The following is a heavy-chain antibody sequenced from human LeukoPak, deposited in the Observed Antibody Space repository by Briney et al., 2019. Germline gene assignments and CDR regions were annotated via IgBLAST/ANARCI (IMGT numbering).Heavy chain of an antibody. CDR1: GGSLSGYY. CDR2: INHSGST. CDR3: ARGEEYYYYMDV. Sequence: SETLTLTCAVYGGSLSGYYWSWIRQPPGKGLEWIGEINHSGSTNYNPSLKSRVTISVDTSKNQFSLKLSSVTAADTAVYYCARGEEYYYYMDVWGKGTTVTVSS. J-gene: IGHJ6*03. V-gene: IGHV4-34*01.